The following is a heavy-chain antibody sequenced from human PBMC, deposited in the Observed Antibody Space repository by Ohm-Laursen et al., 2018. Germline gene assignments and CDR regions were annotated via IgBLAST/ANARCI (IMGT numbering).Heavy chain of an antibody. CDR1: GGSVSSNNYF. Sequence: SETLSLTCTVSGGSVSSNNYFWSWIRQPPGKGLEWIGYIYYTGSTSYNPSLKSRVTISIDTSKNQFSLKLSSVTAADTAVYYCARDIRLLGGSCIDPWGQGTLVTVSS. J-gene: IGHJ5*02. CDR3: ARDIRLLGGSCIDP. D-gene: IGHD2-2*01. V-gene: IGHV4-61*01. CDR2: IYYTGST.